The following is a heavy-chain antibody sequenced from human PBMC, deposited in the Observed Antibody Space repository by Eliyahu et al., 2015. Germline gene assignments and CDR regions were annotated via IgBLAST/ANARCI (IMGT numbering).Heavy chain of an antibody. V-gene: IGHV3-21*05. Sequence: RDSPGQGLEXPXVVSSCTGYXXYADSGKGRFTISRDNTXNSLYLQMNSLRAEDTAVYYCARDSIVPTMVRGVIKQKYMDVWGKGTTVTVSS. CDR3: ARDSIVPTMVRGVIKQKYMDV. D-gene: IGHD3-10*01. CDR2: VSSCTGYX. J-gene: IGHJ6*03.